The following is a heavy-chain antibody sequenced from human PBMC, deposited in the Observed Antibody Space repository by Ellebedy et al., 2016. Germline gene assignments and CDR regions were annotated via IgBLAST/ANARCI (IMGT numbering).Heavy chain of an antibody. CDR3: ARAKRVYYYFYIDV. D-gene: IGHD5-24*01. V-gene: IGHV3-20*04. CDR2: INWNGETS. J-gene: IGHJ6*03. Sequence: GESLKISCEASGFTFDDYGMNWVRQTPGKGLEWVSSINWNGETSGYAASVKGRFTISRDNAKKSLFLQMNSLRAEDTALYYCARAKRVYYYFYIDVWGRGTTVTVSS. CDR1: GFTFDDYG.